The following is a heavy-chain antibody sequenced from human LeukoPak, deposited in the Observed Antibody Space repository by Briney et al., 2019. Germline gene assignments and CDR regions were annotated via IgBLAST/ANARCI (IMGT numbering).Heavy chain of an antibody. D-gene: IGHD2-2*01. J-gene: IGHJ4*02. CDR2: IYSGGST. CDR3: ARDRREGYCSSTSCSPYFDY. CDR1: GFTVSSNY. Sequence: PGGSLRLSCAASGFTVSSNYMSWVRQAPGKGLEWVSVIYSGGSTYYADSVKGRFTISRDNSKTTLYPQMNSMRAEDTAVYYCARDRREGYCSSTSCSPYFDYWGQGTLVTVSS. V-gene: IGHV3-66*01.